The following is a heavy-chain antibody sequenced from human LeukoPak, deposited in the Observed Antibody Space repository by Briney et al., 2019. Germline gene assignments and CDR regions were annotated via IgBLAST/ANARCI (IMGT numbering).Heavy chain of an antibody. Sequence: SETLSLTCAVSGDSISSGDYSWSWIRQPPGKGLEWIGYIYNSGTTNYNPSLKSRVTISVDTSKNQFSLKLTSVTAADTAVYYCARDAVVPASLLDYWGQGTLVTVSS. J-gene: IGHJ4*02. CDR1: GDSISSGDYS. D-gene: IGHD2-2*01. V-gene: IGHV4-30-4*07. CDR2: IYNSGTT. CDR3: ARDAVVPASLLDY.